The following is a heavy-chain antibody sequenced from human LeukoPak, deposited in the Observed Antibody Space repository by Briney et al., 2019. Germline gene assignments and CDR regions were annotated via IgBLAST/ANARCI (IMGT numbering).Heavy chain of an antibody. CDR2: ISSSGEA. CDR1: GGSITTTSFS. D-gene: IGHD1-14*01. CDR3: AKFKPRTGFDY. Sequence: SETLPLTCAVSGGSITTTSFSWAWIRQPPGQDLEWIATISSSGEAYYHPSLMSRVTISIDTSKNQFSLDLTSVTAADTGLFYCAKFKPRTGFDYWGQGILVIVSS. J-gene: IGHJ4*02. V-gene: IGHV4-39*01.